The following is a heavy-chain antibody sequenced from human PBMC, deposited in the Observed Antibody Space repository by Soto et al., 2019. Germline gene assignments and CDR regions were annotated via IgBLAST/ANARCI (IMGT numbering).Heavy chain of an antibody. Sequence: ASVKVSCKASGYTFTIYGISWVRQAPGQGLEWMGWISAYNGNTNYAQKLQGRVTMTTDTSTSTAYMELRSLRSDDTAVYYCARGYCSSTSCYKYYYYYYMDVWGKGTTVTVSS. CDR3: ARGYCSSTSCYKYYYYYYMDV. CDR1: GYTFTIYG. D-gene: IGHD2-2*02. V-gene: IGHV1-18*01. CDR2: ISAYNGNT. J-gene: IGHJ6*03.